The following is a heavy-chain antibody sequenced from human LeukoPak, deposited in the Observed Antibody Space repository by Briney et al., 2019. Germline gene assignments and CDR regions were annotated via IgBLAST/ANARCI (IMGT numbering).Heavy chain of an antibody. CDR1: GYTFTCYY. V-gene: IGHV1-2*02. Sequence: GASVKVSCKASGYTFTCYYMHWVRQAPGQGLEWMGWINPNSGGTNYAQKFQGRVTMTRDTSISTAYMELSRLRSDDTAVYYCARRGGLEWLLYFDYWGQGTLVTVSS. D-gene: IGHD3-3*01. CDR3: ARRGGLEWLLYFDY. J-gene: IGHJ4*02. CDR2: INPNSGGT.